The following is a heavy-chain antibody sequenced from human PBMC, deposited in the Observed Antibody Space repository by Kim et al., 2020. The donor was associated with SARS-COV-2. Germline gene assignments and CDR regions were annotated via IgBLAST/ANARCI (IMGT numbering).Heavy chain of an antibody. CDR2: INNSGST. J-gene: IGHJ4*02. V-gene: IGHV4-34*01. Sequence: SETLSLTCAVYGGSFSGFFWSWIRQPPGKGLEWIGEINNSGSTNYNPSLKSRVTISVDTSKKQFFLRLTSVTAADRAVYYCARGRADNGEDYYDTSGSYQALFDHWGQGTLVTVSS. CDR3: ARGRADNGEDYYDTSGSYQALFDH. CDR1: GGSFSGFF. D-gene: IGHD3-22*01.